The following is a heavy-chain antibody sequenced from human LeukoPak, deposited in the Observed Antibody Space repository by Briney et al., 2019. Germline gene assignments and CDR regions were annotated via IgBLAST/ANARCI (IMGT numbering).Heavy chain of an antibody. Sequence: GGSLRLSCAAFGFTFRSFAMSWVRQAPGKGLEWVSGISDSGASGGSTNYADSVKGRFTIFRDNSKNTMYLQMNSLRAEDTAVYYCAKSPVATSPYREYFDYWGQGTRVTVSS. V-gene: IGHV3-23*01. D-gene: IGHD3-16*02. CDR3: AKSPVATSPYREYFDY. CDR2: ISDSGASGGST. CDR1: GFTFRSFA. J-gene: IGHJ4*02.